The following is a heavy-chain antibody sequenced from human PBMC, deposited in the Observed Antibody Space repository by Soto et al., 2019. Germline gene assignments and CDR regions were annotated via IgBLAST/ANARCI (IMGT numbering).Heavy chain of an antibody. CDR2: LSDSGGSI. D-gene: IGHD2-8*01. CDR1: GLTFTRHA. J-gene: IGHJ4*02. CDR3: AKVSSAWYAGFFDL. Sequence: PGGSMRLSCTASGLTFTRHAMTWVRQAPGKGLEWVSGLSDSGGSIYYADSVKGRFTISRDNSMNTLYLQMNTLRAEDTAVYYCAKVSSAWYAGFFDLWGQGTLVTVSS. V-gene: IGHV3-23*01.